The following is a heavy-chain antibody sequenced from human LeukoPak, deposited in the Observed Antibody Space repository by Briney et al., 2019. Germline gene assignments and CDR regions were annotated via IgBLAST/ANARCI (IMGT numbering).Heavy chain of an antibody. Sequence: GGSLRLSCAASGFTFSSYSMNWVRQAPGKGLEWVSYISSSSSTIYYADSVKGRFTISRDNAKNSLYLKMNSLRAEDTALYYCAKDLAIRGVINNPPDYWGQGTLVTVSS. CDR2: ISSSSSTI. CDR1: GFTFSSYS. V-gene: IGHV3-48*01. D-gene: IGHD3-10*01. CDR3: AKDLAIRGVINNPPDY. J-gene: IGHJ4*02.